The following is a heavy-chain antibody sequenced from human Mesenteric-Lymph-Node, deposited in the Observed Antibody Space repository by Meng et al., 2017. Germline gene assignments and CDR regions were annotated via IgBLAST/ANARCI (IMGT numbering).Heavy chain of an antibody. D-gene: IGHD1-26*01. CDR1: GGSISSNGYY. CDR2: IYHSGST. Sequence: LPGSGPGLVKPSAPPSLTCTVSGGSISSNGYYWDWVRQPPGKGLEWIGAIYHSGSTSYNPSLQSRVTMFVDTSKNQFSLMLTSVTATDTAVYYCAKDARSYGYYFDYWGQGTLVTVPS. CDR3: AKDARSYGYYFDY. J-gene: IGHJ4*02. V-gene: IGHV4-39*05.